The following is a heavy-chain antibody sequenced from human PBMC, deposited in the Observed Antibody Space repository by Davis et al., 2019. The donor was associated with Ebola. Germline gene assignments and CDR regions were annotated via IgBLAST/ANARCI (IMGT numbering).Heavy chain of an antibody. J-gene: IGHJ4*02. D-gene: IGHD6-6*01. CDR1: GGPISSSSYY. Sequence: SETLSLTCTVSGGPISSSSYYWGWIRQPPGKGLEWIGSIYYSGSTYYNPSLKSRVTISVDTSKNQFSLELSSVTAADTAVYYCAKEHYSTSSFDSWGQGALVTVSS. CDR2: IYYSGST. V-gene: IGHV4-39*07. CDR3: AKEHYSTSSFDS.